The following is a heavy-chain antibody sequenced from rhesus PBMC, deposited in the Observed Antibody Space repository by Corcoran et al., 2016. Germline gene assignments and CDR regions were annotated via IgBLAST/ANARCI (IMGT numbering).Heavy chain of an antibody. D-gene: IGHD4-29*01. J-gene: IGHJ4*01. Sequence: QVNLQQWGEGQVKPSETLSLTCAVYGCSITNYYWSWIRQTPGKGLEWIGNVDGNIVSPNYNPSLKNRVTISKDTSKNQFSLKLNSVTAADTAVYFCVRGPYGANVLDFWGQGVLVTVSS. CDR2: VDGNIVSP. CDR1: GCSITNYY. CDR3: VRGPYGANVLDF. V-gene: IGHV4-73*01.